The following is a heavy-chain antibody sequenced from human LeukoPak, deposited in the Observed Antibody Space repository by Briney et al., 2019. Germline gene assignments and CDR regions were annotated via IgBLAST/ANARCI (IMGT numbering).Heavy chain of an antibody. J-gene: IGHJ4*02. Sequence: ASVKVSCKASGGTFSSYAISWVRQAPGQGLEWMGGIIPIFGTANYAQKFQGRVTITADKSTSTAYMELSSLRSEDTAVYYCALRYFDWLLDYWGQGTLVTVSS. CDR2: IIPIFGTA. CDR3: ALRYFDWLLDY. CDR1: GGTFSSYA. V-gene: IGHV1-69*06. D-gene: IGHD3-9*01.